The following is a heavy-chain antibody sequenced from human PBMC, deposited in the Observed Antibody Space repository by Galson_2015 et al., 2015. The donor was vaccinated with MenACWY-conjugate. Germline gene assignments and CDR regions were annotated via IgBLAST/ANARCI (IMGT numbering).Heavy chain of an antibody. CDR3: TRVISSGPRD. V-gene: IGHV3-48*03. D-gene: IGHD3-22*01. Sequence: SLRLSCAASGFTFTGYEFNWVRQAPGKGLEWLSYISKSGSPIYYADSVKGRFTISRDNIKKSLFLEMNSLRAGDTGVYYCTRVISSGPRDWGQGTPVTVSS. CDR2: ISKSGSPI. CDR1: GFTFTGYE. J-gene: IGHJ4*02.